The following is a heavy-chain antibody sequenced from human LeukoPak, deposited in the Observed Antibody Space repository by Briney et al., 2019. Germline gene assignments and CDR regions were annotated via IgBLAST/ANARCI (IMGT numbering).Heavy chain of an antibody. J-gene: IGHJ4*02. Sequence: SETLSLTWTVSGGSIASGGYYWSWLRQHPVKGLEWTGYIYYSGSTYYNPSLKSRVTISVDTSKNQFSLKLSSVTAADTAVYYCARDDSSGYYAYWGQGTLVTVSS. CDR1: GGSIASGGYY. V-gene: IGHV4-31*02. CDR3: ARDDSSGYYAY. CDR2: IYYSGST. D-gene: IGHD3-22*01.